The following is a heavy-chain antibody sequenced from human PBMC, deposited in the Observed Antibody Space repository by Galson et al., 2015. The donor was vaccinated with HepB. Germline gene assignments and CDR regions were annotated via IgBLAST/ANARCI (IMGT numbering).Heavy chain of an antibody. D-gene: IGHD6-13*01. CDR3: AKIGTPDVRYSSSWYTGHAFDI. CDR2: ISGSGGST. J-gene: IGHJ3*02. V-gene: IGHV3-23*01. Sequence: SLRLSCAASGFTFSSYAMSWVRQAPGKGLEWVSAISGSGGSTYYADSVKGRFTISRDNSKNTLYLQMSSLRAEDTAVYYCAKIGTPDVRYSSSWYTGHAFDIWGQGSMVTVSS. CDR1: GFTFSSYA.